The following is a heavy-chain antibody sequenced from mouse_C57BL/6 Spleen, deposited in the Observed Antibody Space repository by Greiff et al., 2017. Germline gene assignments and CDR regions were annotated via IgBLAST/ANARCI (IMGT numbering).Heavy chain of an antibody. V-gene: IGHV1-9*01. Sequence: VQLQQSGAELMKPGASVKLSCKATGYTFTGYWIEWVKQRPGHGLEWIGEILPGSGSTNYNEKFKGKATFTADTSSNTAYMQLSSLTTEDSAIYYCARKGGIDYDYGDAMDYWGQGASVTVSS. CDR1: GYTFTGYW. D-gene: IGHD2-4*01. J-gene: IGHJ4*01. CDR3: ARKGGIDYDYGDAMDY. CDR2: ILPGSGST.